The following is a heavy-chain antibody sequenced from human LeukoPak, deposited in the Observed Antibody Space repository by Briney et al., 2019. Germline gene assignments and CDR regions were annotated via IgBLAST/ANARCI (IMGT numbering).Heavy chain of an antibody. CDR1: GYTFTGYY. Sequence: GASVKVSCKASGYTFTGYYMHWVRQAPGQGLEWMGWINPNSGGTNYAQKFQGRVTMTRDTSISTAYMELSRLRSDDTAVYYCARDPPGQQWLVLGYYFDYWGQGTLVTVSS. D-gene: IGHD6-19*01. V-gene: IGHV1-2*02. CDR2: INPNSGGT. J-gene: IGHJ4*02. CDR3: ARDPPGQQWLVLGYYFDY.